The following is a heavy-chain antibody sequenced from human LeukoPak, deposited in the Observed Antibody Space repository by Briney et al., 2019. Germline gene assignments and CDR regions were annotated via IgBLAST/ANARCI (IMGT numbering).Heavy chain of an antibody. CDR3: ARGLIVGAPDY. V-gene: IGHV4-34*01. CDR1: GGSFSGYY. J-gene: IGHJ4*02. D-gene: IGHD1-26*01. Sequence: SETLSLTCAAYGGSFSGYYWSWIRQPPGKGLEWIGEINHSGSTNYNPSLKSRVTISVDTSKNQFSLKLSSVTAADTAVYYCARGLIVGAPDYWGQGTLVTVSS. CDR2: INHSGST.